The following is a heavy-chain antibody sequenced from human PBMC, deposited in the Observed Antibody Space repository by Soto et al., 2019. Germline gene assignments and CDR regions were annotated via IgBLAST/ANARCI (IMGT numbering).Heavy chain of an antibody. CDR1: GFTVSSNY. V-gene: IGHV3-30*03. Sequence: GGSLRLSCAASGFTVSSNYMSWVRQAPGKGLEWVAVISYDGSNKYYADSVKGRFTISRDNSKNTLYLQMNSLRAEDTAVYYCARDDRTYYDFWSGYDYWGQGTLVTVSS. J-gene: IGHJ4*02. D-gene: IGHD3-3*01. CDR3: ARDDRTYYDFWSGYDY. CDR2: ISYDGSNK.